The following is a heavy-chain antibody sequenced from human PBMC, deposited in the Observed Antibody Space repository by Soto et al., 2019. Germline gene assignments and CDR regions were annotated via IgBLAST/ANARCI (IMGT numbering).Heavy chain of an antibody. J-gene: IGHJ4*02. CDR3: ARFADATYYFDY. V-gene: IGHV4-39*01. CDR1: GGSISSSSYC. D-gene: IGHD3-16*01. CDR2: IYYSGST. Sequence: ETLSLTCTFSGGSISSSSYCWGWIRQPPGKGLEWIGSIYYSGSTYYNPSLKSRVTISVDTSKNQFSLKLSSVTAADTAVYYCARFADATYYFDYWGQGTLVTVSS.